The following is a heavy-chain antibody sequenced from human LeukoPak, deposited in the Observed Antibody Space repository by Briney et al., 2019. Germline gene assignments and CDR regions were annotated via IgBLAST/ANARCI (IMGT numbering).Heavy chain of an antibody. J-gene: IGHJ4*02. CDR2: IDWDDDK. D-gene: IGHD2-15*01. CDR1: GFSLSTPEMC. V-gene: IGHV2-70*17. Sequence: SGPALVKPTQTLTLTCTFSGFSLSTPEMCVTWIRQPPGKALEWLARIDWDDDKFYSPSLRTRLTISKHTTKNQVVLRMTNMDPVATGTYYCAGMTPDSPSFDYWGQGALITVSS. CDR3: AGMTPDSPSFDY.